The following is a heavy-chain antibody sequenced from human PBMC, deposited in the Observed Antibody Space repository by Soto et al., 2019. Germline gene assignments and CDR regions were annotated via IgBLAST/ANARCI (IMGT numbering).Heavy chain of an antibody. V-gene: IGHV2-5*02. CDR1: GFSLSTSGVG. Sequence: QITLKESGPTLVRPTQTLTLTCAFSGFSLSTSGVGVGWIRQPPGKALEWLAVIYWDDSKHYSPSLRSRLTITKDTSKSHVVLTMTNMDPMDTVTYYCAHKGPEDWPLDYWGQGTLVTVSS. D-gene: IGHD3-9*01. CDR2: IYWDDSK. CDR3: AHKGPEDWPLDY. J-gene: IGHJ4*02.